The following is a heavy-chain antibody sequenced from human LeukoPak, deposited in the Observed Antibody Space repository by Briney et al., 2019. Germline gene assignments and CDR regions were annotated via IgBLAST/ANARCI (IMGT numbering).Heavy chain of an antibody. CDR1: GGSISSGGYS. J-gene: IGHJ4*02. Sequence: TLSLTCAVSGGSISSGGYSWSWIRQPPGKGLEWIGYIYHSGSTYYNPSLKSRVTISVDRSKNQFSLKLGSVTAADTAVYYCARGGICSSTSCYMPFDYWGQGTLVTVSS. V-gene: IGHV4-30-2*01. CDR3: ARGGICSSTSCYMPFDY. CDR2: IYHSGST. D-gene: IGHD2-2*02.